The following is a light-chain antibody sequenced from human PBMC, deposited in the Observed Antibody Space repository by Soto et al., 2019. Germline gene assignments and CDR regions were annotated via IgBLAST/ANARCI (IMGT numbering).Light chain of an antibody. CDR3: SSYAGSINFYV. V-gene: IGLV2-8*01. CDR2: DVS. J-gene: IGLJ1*01. Sequence: QSALTQPPSASGSLGQSVTISCTGTSSDVGGYNYVSWYQQFPGKAPKLMIYDVSERPSGVPDRFSGSKSGNTASLTVSGLQAEDEADYYCSSYAGSINFYVFGTGTKLTVL. CDR1: SSDVGGYNY.